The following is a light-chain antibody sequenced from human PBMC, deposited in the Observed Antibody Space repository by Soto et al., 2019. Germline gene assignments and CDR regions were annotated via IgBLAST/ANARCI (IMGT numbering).Light chain of an antibody. Sequence: QSVLTQPASVSGSPGESITISCTGTSSDVGAYNYVSWYQQHPGKAPKLMIYDVSNRPSGVSNRFSCSKFCNNGPLTISGLQAEDEADYYCSSYTSTNSLFGGGTQLTVL. J-gene: IGLJ2*01. CDR1: SSDVGAYNY. CDR2: DVS. V-gene: IGLV2-14*03. CDR3: SSYTSTNSL.